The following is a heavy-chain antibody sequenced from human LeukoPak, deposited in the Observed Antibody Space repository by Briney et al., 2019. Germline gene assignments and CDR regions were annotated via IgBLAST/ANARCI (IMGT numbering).Heavy chain of an antibody. Sequence: GGSLRLSCTASGFTFGDYAMSWIRQAPGKGLEWVSYISSSGSTIYYADSVKGRFTISRDNAKNSLYLQMNSLRAEDTAVYYCARDGHPRGYSYGPHGGRGDFDYWGQGTLVTVSS. CDR3: ARDGHPRGYSYGPHGGRGDFDY. CDR2: ISSSGSTI. CDR1: GFTFGDYA. V-gene: IGHV3-11*01. D-gene: IGHD5-18*01. J-gene: IGHJ4*02.